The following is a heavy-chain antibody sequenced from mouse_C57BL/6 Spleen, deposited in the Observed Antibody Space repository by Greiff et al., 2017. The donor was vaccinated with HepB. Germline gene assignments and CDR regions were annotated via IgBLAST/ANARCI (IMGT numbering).Heavy chain of an antibody. CDR1: GYSFTDYN. V-gene: IGHV1-39*01. J-gene: IGHJ2*01. Sequence: VQLQQSGPELVKPGASVKISCKASGYSFTDYNMNWVKQSNGKSLEWIGVINPNYGTTSYNQKFKGKATLTVDQSSSTAYMQLNSLTSEDSAVYYCANLYMGDGYYVIDYWGQGTTLTVSS. CDR2: INPNYGTT. CDR3: ANLYMGDGYYVIDY. D-gene: IGHD2-3*01.